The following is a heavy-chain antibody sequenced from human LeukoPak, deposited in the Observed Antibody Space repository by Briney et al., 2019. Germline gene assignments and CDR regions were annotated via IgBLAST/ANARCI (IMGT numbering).Heavy chain of an antibody. CDR1: GGTFSSYA. V-gene: IGHV1-69*06. D-gene: IGHD3-16*01. CDR3: ARDRLDVYSFGMRSFDY. J-gene: IGHJ4*02. Sequence: SVKVSCKAAGGTFSSYAISWVRQAPGQGLEWMGGIIPIFGTANYAQKFQGRVTITADKSTSTAYMELSSLRSDDTAVYYCARDRLDVYSFGMRSFDYWGQGTLVTVSS. CDR2: IIPIFGTA.